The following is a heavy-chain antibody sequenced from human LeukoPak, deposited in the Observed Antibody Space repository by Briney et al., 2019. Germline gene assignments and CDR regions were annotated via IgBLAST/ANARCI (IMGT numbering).Heavy chain of an antibody. CDR2: ISSGSGYI. Sequence: GGSLRLSCAASGFTFSSYSMNWVRQAPGKGLEWVSSISSGSGYIYYADSVKGRSTISRDNAKNSLYLQMNSLRAEDTAVYYCARKGGHYYDTSTSALGYWGQGTLVIVSS. CDR3: ARKGGHYYDTSTSALGY. D-gene: IGHD3-22*01. V-gene: IGHV3-21*01. CDR1: GFTFSSYS. J-gene: IGHJ4*02.